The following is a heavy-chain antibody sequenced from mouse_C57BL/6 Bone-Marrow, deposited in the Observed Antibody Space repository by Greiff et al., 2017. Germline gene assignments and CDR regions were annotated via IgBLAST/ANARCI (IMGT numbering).Heavy chain of an antibody. CDR1: GYTFTSYW. CDR2: IYPSDSET. D-gene: IGHD1-1*01. V-gene: IGHV1-61*01. CDR3: SRSSSSYGSSWFAY. J-gene: IGHJ3*01. Sequence: QVKLQQPGAELVRPGSSVKLSCKASGYTFTSYWMDWVKQRPGQGLEWIGNIYPSDSETHYNQKFKDKATLTVDKYSSTAYMQLSSLTSEDSAVYYCSRSSSSYGSSWFAYWGQGTLVTVSA.